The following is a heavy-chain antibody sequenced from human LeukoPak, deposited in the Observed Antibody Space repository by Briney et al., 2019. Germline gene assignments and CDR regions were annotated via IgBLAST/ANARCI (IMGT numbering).Heavy chain of an antibody. CDR1: GFTFSSYS. D-gene: IGHD3-22*01. J-gene: IGHJ4*02. CDR3: AKERSSITMIVVVIKRFDY. Sequence: GGSLRLSCAASGFTFSSYSMNWVRQAPGKGLEWVSSISSSSSYIYYADSVKGRFTISRDNAKNSLYLQMNSLRAEDTAVYYCAKERSSITMIVVVIKRFDYWGQGTLVTVSS. V-gene: IGHV3-21*01. CDR2: ISSSSSYI.